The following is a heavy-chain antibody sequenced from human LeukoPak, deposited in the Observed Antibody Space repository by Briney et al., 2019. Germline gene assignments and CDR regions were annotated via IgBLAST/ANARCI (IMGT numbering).Heavy chain of an antibody. V-gene: IGHV4-39*02. D-gene: IGHD4-17*01. Sequence: SETLSLTCTVSGVSISSSSYYWGWIRQPPGKGLEWIGSIYYSESTYYSSSLKSRVTISVDTSKNQVSLKLSSVTAADTAVYYCARDLRTVTTGPDDWFDPWGQGTLVTVSS. CDR2: IYYSEST. J-gene: IGHJ5*02. CDR1: GVSISSSSYY. CDR3: ARDLRTVTTGPDDWFDP.